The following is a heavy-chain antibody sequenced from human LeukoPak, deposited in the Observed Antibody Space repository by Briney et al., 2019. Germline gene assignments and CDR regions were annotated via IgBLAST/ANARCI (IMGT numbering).Heavy chain of an antibody. D-gene: IGHD1-26*01. V-gene: IGHV5-51*01. J-gene: IGHJ4*02. CDR3: ARRGVGATSDY. CDR2: IYPGDSDT. Sequence: ESLKLPCKGSGYSFPSYRIGSVRHLPGTGLEWMGIIYPGDSDTRYSPSFQGQVTISADKSISTAYLQWSSLKASDTAMYYCARRGVGATSDYWGQGTLVTVSS. CDR1: GYSFPSYR.